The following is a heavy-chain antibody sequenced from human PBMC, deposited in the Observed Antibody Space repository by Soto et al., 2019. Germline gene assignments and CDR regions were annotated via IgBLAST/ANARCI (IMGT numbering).Heavy chain of an antibody. CDR2: INAGNGNT. CDR1: GYTFTSYA. J-gene: IGHJ6*02. V-gene: IGHV1-3*01. CDR3: AVSVSAHYYYGMDV. Sequence: QVQLVQSGAEVKKPGASVKVSCKASGYTFTSYAMHWVRQAPGQRLEWMGWINAGNGNTKYSQKFQGRVTITRDTSASTAYMELGSLRSEDTAVYYCAVSVSAHYYYGMDVWGQGTTVTVSS.